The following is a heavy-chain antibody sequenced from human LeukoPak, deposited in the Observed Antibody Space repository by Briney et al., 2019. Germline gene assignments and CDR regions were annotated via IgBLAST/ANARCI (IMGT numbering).Heavy chain of an antibody. Sequence: GGSLRLSCAASGFTFSSYAMHWVRQAPGKGLEWVAVISYDGSNKYYADSVKGRFTISRDNSKNTLYLQMNSLRAEDTAVYYCVWPPIAVAGKGFDYWGQGTLVTVSS. CDR1: GFTFSSYA. D-gene: IGHD6-19*01. CDR2: ISYDGSNK. CDR3: VWPPIAVAGKGFDY. V-gene: IGHV3-30-3*01. J-gene: IGHJ4*02.